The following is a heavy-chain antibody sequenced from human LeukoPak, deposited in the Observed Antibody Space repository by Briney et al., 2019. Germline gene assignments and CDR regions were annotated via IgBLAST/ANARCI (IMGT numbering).Heavy chain of an antibody. J-gene: IGHJ6*03. CDR1: GFSFSSYG. CDR3: ARFVPYYMDV. CDR2: IWYDGSIM. Sequence: LAGGSLRLSCAAPGFSFSSYGLQWVRQAPGKGLEWVAVIWYDGSIMYYADSVKGRFTISRDNSKNTLYLQMNTLRAEDTAEYYCARFVPYYMDVWGKGTTVTASS. V-gene: IGHV3-33*01.